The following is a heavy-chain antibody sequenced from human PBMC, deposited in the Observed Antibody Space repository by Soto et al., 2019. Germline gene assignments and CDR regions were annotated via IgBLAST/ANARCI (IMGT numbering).Heavy chain of an antibody. CDR1: GGSFSGYY. CDR2: INHSGST. Sequence: SETLSLTCAVYGGSFSGYYWSWIRQPPGKGLEWIGEINHSGSTNYNPSLKSRVTISVDTSKNQFSLKLSSVTAADTAVYYCARGVVAANRVRIRLSYYYMDVWGKGTTVTVSS. D-gene: IGHD2-15*01. CDR3: ARGVVAANRVRIRLSYYYMDV. J-gene: IGHJ6*03. V-gene: IGHV4-34*01.